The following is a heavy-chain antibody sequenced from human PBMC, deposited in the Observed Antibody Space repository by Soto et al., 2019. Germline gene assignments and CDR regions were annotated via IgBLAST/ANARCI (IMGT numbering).Heavy chain of an antibody. V-gene: IGHV1-69*01. D-gene: IGHD3-16*01. CDR3: ALSYGSYHYGAY. CDR2: INPLFNVP. Sequence: QLVQSGAEVKKPGSSVKVSCKASGGPFNIFAVTWVRQAPGQGLQWIGGINPLFNVPHHAQKFRGRITITADEASSTTHMELSGLISDDTATYYCALSYGSYHYGAYWGQGTPVAVSS. CDR1: GGPFNIFA. J-gene: IGHJ4*02.